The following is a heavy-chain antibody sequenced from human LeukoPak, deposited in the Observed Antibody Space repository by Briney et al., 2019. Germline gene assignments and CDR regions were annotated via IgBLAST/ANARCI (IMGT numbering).Heavy chain of an antibody. V-gene: IGHV3-48*01. CDR3: ARKTGGSLDI. CDR1: GFTFSSYS. CDR2: ISSSSSTI. J-gene: IGHJ3*02. D-gene: IGHD7-27*01. Sequence: GGSVRLSCAASGFTFSSYSMSWVRQAPGKGLEWVSYISSSSSTIYYADSVRGRFTISRDNAKNSLYLQMNSLRGEDTAVYYCARKTGGSLDIWGQGTMVTVAS.